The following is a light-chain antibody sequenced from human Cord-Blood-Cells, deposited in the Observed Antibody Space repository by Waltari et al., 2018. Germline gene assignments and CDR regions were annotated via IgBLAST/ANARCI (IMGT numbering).Light chain of an antibody. CDR3: SSYTSSSTYV. V-gene: IGLV2-14*02. CDR2: EGS. J-gene: IGLJ1*01. Sequence: QSALTQPASVSGSPGQSITISCTGTSSDVGSYNLVSWYQQHPGKAPKLMIYEGSKRPSGVSNRFSGSKSGNTASLTISGLQAEDEADYYCSSYTSSSTYVLGTGTKVTVL. CDR1: SSDVGSYNL.